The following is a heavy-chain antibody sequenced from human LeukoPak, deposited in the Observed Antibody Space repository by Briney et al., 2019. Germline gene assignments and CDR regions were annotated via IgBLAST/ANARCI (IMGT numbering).Heavy chain of an antibody. CDR2: ITSGVNT. J-gene: IGHJ4*02. Sequence: PGGSLRLSCAASGLSFSSHGMSWVRQAPGKGLEWVSTITSGVNTYYADSVKGRFTISRDNSKNTLYLQMNSLRAEDTAVYYCAKEIWPTVTTPGHTYFDYWGQGALVTVSS. CDR3: AKEIWPTVTTPGHTYFDY. CDR1: GLSFSSHG. V-gene: IGHV3-23*01. D-gene: IGHD4-17*01.